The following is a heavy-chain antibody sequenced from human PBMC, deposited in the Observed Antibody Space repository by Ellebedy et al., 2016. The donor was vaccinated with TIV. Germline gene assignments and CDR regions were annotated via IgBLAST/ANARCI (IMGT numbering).Heavy chain of an antibody. D-gene: IGHD3-22*01. Sequence: GESLKISCAASGFTFSRYNMNWVRQAPGKGLEWVSYISASSSTVYYADSVKGRFTISRANAKKSLYLQMNSLRDEDTAVYYCARDLIYYYESSGYYRNEAFDVWGQGTLFTVSS. J-gene: IGHJ3*01. V-gene: IGHV3-48*02. CDR2: ISASSSTV. CDR1: GFTFSRYN. CDR3: ARDLIYYYESSGYYRNEAFDV.